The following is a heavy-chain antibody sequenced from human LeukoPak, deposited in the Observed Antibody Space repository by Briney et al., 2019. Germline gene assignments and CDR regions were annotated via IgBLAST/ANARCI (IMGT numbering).Heavy chain of an antibody. J-gene: IGHJ4*02. CDR2: VIPILGIA. D-gene: IGHD5-12*01. V-gene: IGHV1-69*04. CDR3: ARAARGYSGYDRNSHFDY. CDR1: GGTFSSYA. Sequence: SVKVSCKASGGTFSSYAISWVRQAPGQGLEWMGRVIPILGIANYAQKFQGRVTITADKSTSTAYMELSSLRSEDTAVYYCARAARGYSGYDRNSHFDYWGQGTLVTVSS.